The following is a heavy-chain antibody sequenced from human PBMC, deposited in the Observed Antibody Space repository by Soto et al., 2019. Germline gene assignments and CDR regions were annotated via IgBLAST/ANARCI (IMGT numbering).Heavy chain of an antibody. CDR1: GFTFSSYW. CDR3: AITSLVVAAATREDY. CDR2: INSDGSST. Sequence: GGSLRLSCAASGFTFSSYWMHWVRQAPGKGLVWVSRINSDGSSTSYADSVKGRFTISRDNAKNTLYLQMNSLRAEDTAVYYCAITSLVVAAATREDYWGQGTLVTLSS. V-gene: IGHV3-74*01. J-gene: IGHJ4*02. D-gene: IGHD2-15*01.